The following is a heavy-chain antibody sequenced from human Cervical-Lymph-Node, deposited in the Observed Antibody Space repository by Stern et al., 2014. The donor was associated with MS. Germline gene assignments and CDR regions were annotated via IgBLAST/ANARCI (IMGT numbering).Heavy chain of an antibody. CDR1: GGTFSRDG. D-gene: IGHD1-1*01. Sequence: VQLVESGAAVRKPGSSVKVSCTASGGTFSRDGISWVRQAPPPGLEWLGGIIPDVGTADYAEQFQGRVTITADGSTSTAYMELSSLTSADTAVYYCARGAYNRDFFEYWGQGTLVPVST. V-gene: IGHV1-69*01. J-gene: IGHJ4*02. CDR2: IIPDVGTA. CDR3: ARGAYNRDFFEY.